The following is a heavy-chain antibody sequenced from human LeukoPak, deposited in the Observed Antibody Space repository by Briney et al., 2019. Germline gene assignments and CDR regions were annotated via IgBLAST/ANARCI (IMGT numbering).Heavy chain of an antibody. V-gene: IGHV3-53*01. CDR3: ARDAGMITLYGMDV. D-gene: IGHD3-16*01. Sequence: GGSLRLSCAASGFTVSSSYMSWVRQAPGKGLEWVSVIYSGGSTYYADSVKGRFTISRDNSKNTLYLQMNSLRAEDTAVYYCARDAGMITLYGMDVWGQGTTVTVSS. CDR2: IYSGGST. J-gene: IGHJ6*02. CDR1: GFTVSSSY.